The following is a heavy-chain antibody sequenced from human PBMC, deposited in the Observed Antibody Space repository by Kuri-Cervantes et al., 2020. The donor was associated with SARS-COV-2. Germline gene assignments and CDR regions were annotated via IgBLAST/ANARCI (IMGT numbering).Heavy chain of an antibody. CDR1: GYTFTSYY. D-gene: IGHD6-19*01. J-gene: IGHJ3*02. CDR3: ARSAVAGTSDAFDI. V-gene: IGHV1-46*01. Sequence: ASVKVSCKASGYTFTSYYMHWVRQAPGQGLEWMGIINPSGGSTSYAQKFQGRVTMTRDTSTSTVYMELSRLRSDDTVVYYCARSAVAGTSDAFDIWGQGTMVTVSS. CDR2: INPSGGST.